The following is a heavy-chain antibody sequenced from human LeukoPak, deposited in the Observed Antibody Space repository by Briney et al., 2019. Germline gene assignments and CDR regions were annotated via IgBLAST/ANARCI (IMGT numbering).Heavy chain of an antibody. J-gene: IGHJ3*02. Sequence: PGGSLRLSCVASGFTLRNYWMHWVRQVPGKGLVWVARIDSDGTSTSHADSVKGRFTISRDNSENTLYLQMNSLRAEDTAVYYCASQPGYSSSRGGSIWGQGTMVTVSS. V-gene: IGHV3-74*01. CDR1: GFTLRNYW. D-gene: IGHD6-13*01. CDR2: IDSDGTST. CDR3: ASQPGYSSSRGGSI.